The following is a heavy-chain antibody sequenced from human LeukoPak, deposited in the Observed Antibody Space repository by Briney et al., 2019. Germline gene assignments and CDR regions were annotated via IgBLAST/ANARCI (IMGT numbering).Heavy chain of an antibody. D-gene: IGHD6-13*01. CDR3: ARERDSSSWFGAFDI. V-gene: IGHV3-30*03. CDR2: ISYDGSNK. J-gene: IGHJ3*02. CDR1: GFTFSSYG. Sequence: GGSLRLSCAASGFTFSSYGMHWVRQAPGKGLEWVAVISYDGSNKYYADSVKGRFTISRDNSKNTLYLQMNSLRAEDTAVYYCARERDSSSWFGAFDIWGQGTMVTVSS.